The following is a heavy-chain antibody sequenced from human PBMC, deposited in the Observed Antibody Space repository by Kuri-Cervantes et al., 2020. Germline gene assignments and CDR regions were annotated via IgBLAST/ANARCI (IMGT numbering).Heavy chain of an antibody. J-gene: IGHJ6*02. V-gene: IGHV1-2*02. CDR2: INPNSGGT. D-gene: IGHD1-14*01. CDR3: ARSSITQGYYGMDV. CDR1: GYTFTGYY. Sequence: ASVKVSCKASGYTFTGYYMHWVRQAPGQRLEWMGWINPNSGGTNYAQKFQGRVTMTRDTSISTAYMELSRLRSDDTAVYYCARSSITQGYYGMDVWGQGTTVTVSS.